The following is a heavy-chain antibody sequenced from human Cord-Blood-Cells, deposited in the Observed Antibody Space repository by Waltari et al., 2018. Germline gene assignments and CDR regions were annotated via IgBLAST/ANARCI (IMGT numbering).Heavy chain of an antibody. Sequence: QLQLQQSGPGTVKPSETLSLSWTVSGGSISSSSYYWGWIRQPPGKGLEWIGSIYYSGSTYYNPSLKSRVTISVDTSKNQFSLKLSSVTAADTAVYYCARPRYSSSWYVDYWGQGTLVTVSS. D-gene: IGHD6-13*01. V-gene: IGHV4-39*01. CDR2: IYYSGST. CDR3: ARPRYSSSWYVDY. CDR1: GGSISSSSYY. J-gene: IGHJ4*02.